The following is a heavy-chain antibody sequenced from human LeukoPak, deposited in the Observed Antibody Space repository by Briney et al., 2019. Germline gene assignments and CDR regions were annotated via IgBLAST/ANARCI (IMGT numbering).Heavy chain of an antibody. D-gene: IGHD3-22*01. Sequence: TGGSLRLSCAASGFTFSTSGMNWVRQAPGKGLEWVSYISSSSTIYYADSVKGRFTISRDNAKNSLYLQMNSLRAEDTAVYYCARDFSSFGYPYYFDYWGQGTLVTVSS. CDR3: ARDFSSFGYPYYFDY. CDR2: ISSSSTI. V-gene: IGHV3-48*01. CDR1: GFTFSTSG. J-gene: IGHJ4*02.